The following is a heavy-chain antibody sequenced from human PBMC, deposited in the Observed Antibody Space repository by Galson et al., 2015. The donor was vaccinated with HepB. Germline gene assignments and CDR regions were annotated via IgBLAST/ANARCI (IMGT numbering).Heavy chain of an antibody. CDR3: ARDRLGYCSAGSCHALDY. V-gene: IGHV3-33*01. Sequence: SLRLSCAASGFTFSRYGMHWVRQAPGKGLEWVAVIWYDGSNKYYADSVKGRFTISRDNSKNTLYLQMNSLRAEDTAVYYCARDRLGYCSAGSCHALDYWGQGTLVTVSS. J-gene: IGHJ4*02. CDR2: IWYDGSNK. D-gene: IGHD2-15*01. CDR1: GFTFSRYG.